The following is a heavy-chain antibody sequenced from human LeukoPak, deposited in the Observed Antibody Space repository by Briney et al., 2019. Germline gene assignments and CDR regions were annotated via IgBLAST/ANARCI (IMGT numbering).Heavy chain of an antibody. CDR2: IKSKTDGGTT. CDR3: TTKRLRSPFDY. Sequence: PGGSLRLFCAASGFTFSNAWMSWVRQAPGKGLEWVGRIKSKTDGGTTDYAAPVKGRFTISRDDSKHTLYLQMNSLKTEDTAVYYCTTKRLRSPFDYWGQGTLVTVSS. CDR1: GFTFSNAW. J-gene: IGHJ4*02. D-gene: IGHD4-17*01. V-gene: IGHV3-15*01.